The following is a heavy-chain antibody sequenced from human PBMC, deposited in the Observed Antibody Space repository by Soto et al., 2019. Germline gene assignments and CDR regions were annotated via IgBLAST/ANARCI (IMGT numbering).Heavy chain of an antibody. V-gene: IGHV1-18*01. J-gene: IGHJ4*02. D-gene: IGHD5-12*01. CDR3: ARGDGYTLDY. Sequence: QVQLVQSGAEVKKPGASVKVSCTASGYTFTHYGITWVRQAPGQGLEWTGWINAYVGETKSAQKYQGRITVTMDTSTNTAYFELRSLRSDDTAVYYCARGDGYTLDYWGQGTLVRVSA. CDR2: INAYVGET. CDR1: GYTFTHYG.